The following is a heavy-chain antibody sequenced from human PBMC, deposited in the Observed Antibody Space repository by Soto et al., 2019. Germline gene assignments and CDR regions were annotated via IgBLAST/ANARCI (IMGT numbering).Heavy chain of an antibody. CDR3: AKTGTIFGVVIIQYYYYMDV. V-gene: IGHV3-23*01. CDR2: ISGSGGST. Sequence: EVQLLESGGGLVQPGGSLRLSCTASGFTFSSYAMSWVRQAPGKGLEWVSAISGSGGSTYYADSVKGRFTISRDNSKNTLYLQMNSLRAEDTSVYYCAKTGTIFGVVIIQYYYYMDVWGKGTTDTVSS. CDR1: GFTFSSYA. D-gene: IGHD3-3*01. J-gene: IGHJ6*03.